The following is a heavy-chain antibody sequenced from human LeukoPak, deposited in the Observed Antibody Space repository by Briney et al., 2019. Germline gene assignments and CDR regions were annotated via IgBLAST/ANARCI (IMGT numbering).Heavy chain of an antibody. CDR1: GGSINNYY. J-gene: IGHJ4*02. V-gene: IGHV4-59*01. Sequence: SETLSLTCSVSGGSINNYYWSWVRRPPGKGLEWIGYVHSSGTTDYNPSLRSRVTTSLDTSRNQFSLRLSSVTSADTAIYYCARGSPTAEAWGQGTLVTVSS. CDR2: VHSSGTT. CDR3: ARGSPTAEA. D-gene: IGHD1-14*01.